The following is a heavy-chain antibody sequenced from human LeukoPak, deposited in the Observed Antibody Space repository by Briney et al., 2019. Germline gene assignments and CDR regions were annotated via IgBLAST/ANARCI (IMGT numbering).Heavy chain of an antibody. V-gene: IGHV3-30*02. Sequence: GGSLRLSCAASGFTFSSYGMHWVRQAPGKGLKWVAFIRYDGSNKYYADSVKGRFTISRDNSKNTLYLQMNSLRAEDTAVYYCAKEDGDSYGIYYYYYMDVWGKGTTVTVSS. J-gene: IGHJ6*03. D-gene: IGHD5-18*01. CDR1: GFTFSSYG. CDR3: AKEDGDSYGIYYYYYMDV. CDR2: IRYDGSNK.